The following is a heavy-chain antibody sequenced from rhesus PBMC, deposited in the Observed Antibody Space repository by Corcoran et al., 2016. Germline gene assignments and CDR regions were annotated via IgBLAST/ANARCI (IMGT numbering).Heavy chain of an antibody. J-gene: IGHJ4*01. Sequence: QVTLKESGPALVKPTQTLTLTCTFSGFSISTTGTGVGWIRQPPGTALEWLASIYWNGSKYYRTSMKSRLTITKETSKNQVVLIMTNMEPVDTGTYYCARVPHLLYCTGSGCDALFDYWGQGVLVTVSS. CDR3: ARVPHLLYCTGSGCDALFDY. CDR2: IYWNGSK. D-gene: IGHD2-21*01. CDR1: GFSISTTGTG. V-gene: IGHV2-95*01.